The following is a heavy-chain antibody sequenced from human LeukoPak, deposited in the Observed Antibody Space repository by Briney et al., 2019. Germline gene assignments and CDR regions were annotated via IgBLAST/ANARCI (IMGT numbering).Heavy chain of an antibody. CDR2: IYSGGST. V-gene: IGHV3-53*01. CDR1: GFTFSSYS. Sequence: GGFLRLSCAASGFTFSSYSMHWVRQAPGKGLEWVSVIYSGGSTYYADSVKGRFTISRDNSKNTLYLQMNSLRAEDTAVYYCARVQIDYYYYMDVWGKGTTVTVSS. CDR3: ARVQIDYYYYMDV. J-gene: IGHJ6*03.